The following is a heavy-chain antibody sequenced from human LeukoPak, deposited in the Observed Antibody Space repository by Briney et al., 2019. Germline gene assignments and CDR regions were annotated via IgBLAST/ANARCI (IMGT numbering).Heavy chain of an antibody. D-gene: IGHD3-16*01. CDR3: ASGRGGNYFDY. Sequence: SQTLSLTCAMSGDSVSSDSADWNWIRQSPSRGLEWLGRTYYRSRWYTDYAVSVKSRITINPDTSKNQFSLQLSSVTPEDTAVYYCASGRGGNYFDYWGQGTLVTVSS. J-gene: IGHJ4*02. V-gene: IGHV6-1*01. CDR2: TYYRSRWYT. CDR1: GDSVSSDSAD.